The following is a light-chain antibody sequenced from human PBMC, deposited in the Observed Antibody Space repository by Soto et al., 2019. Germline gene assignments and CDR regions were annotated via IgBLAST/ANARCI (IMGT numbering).Light chain of an antibody. V-gene: IGLV1-40*01. Sequence: QSVLTQPPSVSGAPGQRVTISCTGSSSNIGAGFDVHWYQHLPGTAPKLLIYDNNNRPSGVPDRFSASRSGTSASLAITGLQAEDEADYYCHSYDSSLGGMIFGGGTQLTVL. J-gene: IGLJ2*01. CDR2: DNN. CDR1: SSNIGAGFD. CDR3: HSYDSSLGGMI.